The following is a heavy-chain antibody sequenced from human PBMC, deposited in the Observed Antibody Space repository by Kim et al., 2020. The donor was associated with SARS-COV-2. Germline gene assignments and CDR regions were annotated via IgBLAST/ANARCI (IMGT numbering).Heavy chain of an antibody. CDR1: GGSLSSSSYY. Sequence: SETLSLTCTVSGGSLSSSSYYWGWLRQPPGKGREWIGSIYYSGSTYYNPSLKSRVTISVDTSKNQFSLKLSSVTAADTAVYYCARLWFGELSFYSVSWFDPWGQGTLVTVSS. V-gene: IGHV4-39*01. CDR2: IYYSGST. CDR3: ARLWFGELSFYSVSWFDP. J-gene: IGHJ5*02. D-gene: IGHD3-10*01.